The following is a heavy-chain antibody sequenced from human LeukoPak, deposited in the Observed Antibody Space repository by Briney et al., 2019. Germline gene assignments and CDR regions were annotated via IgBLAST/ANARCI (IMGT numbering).Heavy chain of an antibody. CDR2: ISGSGAST. Sequence: GGSLRLSCAASGFTFSSYAMSWVRQAPGKGLEWVSAISGSGASTYYADSVKGRFTISRDNSKNTLFLQMNSLRAEDTAVYYSAKDRSAMGYWGQGTLVTVSS. CDR3: AKDRSAMGY. D-gene: IGHD3-16*01. CDR1: GFTFSSYA. J-gene: IGHJ4*02. V-gene: IGHV3-23*01.